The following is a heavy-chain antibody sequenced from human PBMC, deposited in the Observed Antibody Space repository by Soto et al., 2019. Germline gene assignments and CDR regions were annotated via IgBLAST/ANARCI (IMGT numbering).Heavy chain of an antibody. Sequence: PSETLSLTCTVSGGSISGYYWSWIRQAPGKGLEWVSVFSGSGGSTYYADSVKGRFTISRDNSKNTLYLQMNSLRAEDTAVYYCAKGVPGIAVAGTGYFQHWGQGTLVTVS. D-gene: IGHD6-19*01. J-gene: IGHJ1*01. CDR2: FSGSGGST. CDR1: GGSISGYY. V-gene: IGHV3-23*01. CDR3: AKGVPGIAVAGTGYFQH.